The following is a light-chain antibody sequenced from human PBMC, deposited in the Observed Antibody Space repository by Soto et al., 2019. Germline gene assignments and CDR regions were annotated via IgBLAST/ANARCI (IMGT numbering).Light chain of an antibody. CDR2: EVS. V-gene: IGLV2-14*01. CDR3: SSYTSTSTLDL. CDR1: SSDVGGYNY. Sequence: QSALTQPASVSGSPGQSITISCTGTSSDVGGYNYVSWYQQHPGKAPKLMIYEVSNRPSGISNRLAGSKSGNTASLTIAGLQAEDEADYYCSSYTSTSTLDLFGTGTQLTVL. J-gene: IGLJ1*01.